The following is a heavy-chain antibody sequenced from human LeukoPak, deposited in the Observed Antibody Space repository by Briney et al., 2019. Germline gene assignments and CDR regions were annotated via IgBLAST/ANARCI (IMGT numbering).Heavy chain of an antibody. CDR1: GYIFTSYY. CDR3: AKDLRWDHPGFDP. V-gene: IGHV1-46*01. Sequence: ASVEVSCKASGYIFTSYYMHWVRQAPGQGLEWMGIINPGGGSTSYAQKFQDRVTMTRDTSTSTVYMELSSLRSEDTAVYYCAKDLRWDHPGFDPWGQGTLVIVSS. CDR2: INPGGGST. J-gene: IGHJ5*02. D-gene: IGHD4-23*01.